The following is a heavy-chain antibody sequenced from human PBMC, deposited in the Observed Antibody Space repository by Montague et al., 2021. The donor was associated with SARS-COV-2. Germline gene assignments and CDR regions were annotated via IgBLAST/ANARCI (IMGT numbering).Heavy chain of an antibody. CDR2: IYHSGTT. V-gene: IGHV4-38-2*02. D-gene: IGHD2-21*01. Sequence: SETLSLTCTVSGDSITNNYYWGWIRQPPGKGLEWIGTIYHSGTTYYNPSLKRRVTISVDTSNNRFSLKLTSVTAADTAVYYCARRHIVASNRAFDYWGQGTLVTVSS. CDR3: ARRHIVASNRAFDY. CDR1: GDSITNNYY. J-gene: IGHJ4*02.